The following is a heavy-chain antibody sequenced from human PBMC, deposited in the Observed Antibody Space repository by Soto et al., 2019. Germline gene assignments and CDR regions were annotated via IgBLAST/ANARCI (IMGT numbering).Heavy chain of an antibody. J-gene: IGHJ5*02. CDR1: GFSLTDGGVG. V-gene: IGHV2-26*01. CDR3: VRMRRDHSAFDP. Sequence: QVILKESGPVLVTPTQTLTLTFTVSGFSLTDGGVGVSWIRQPPGKALERLANIFSKDADYYTPSLKNRLTISKDTSKTQSTLTMTNMDPVDTATYYCVRMRRDHSAFDPWGQGILVTVP. D-gene: IGHD2-21*01. CDR2: IFSKDAD.